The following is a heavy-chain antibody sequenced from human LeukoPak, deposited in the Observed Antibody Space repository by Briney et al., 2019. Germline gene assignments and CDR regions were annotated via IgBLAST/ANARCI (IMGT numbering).Heavy chain of an antibody. J-gene: IGHJ3*02. D-gene: IGHD2-2*01. CDR1: GITLIGRW. V-gene: IGHV3-7*01. CDR3: ARKGCSTTSCHDAFDI. Sequence: GGSLRLSCAASGITLIGRWMTWVRQAPGKGLEWVATIKDDGSNTYYVDSVKGRFTISRDNAKNSLYLQMNSLRAEDTAMFYCARKGCSTTSCHDAFDIWGQGTMVTVSS. CDR2: IKDDGSNT.